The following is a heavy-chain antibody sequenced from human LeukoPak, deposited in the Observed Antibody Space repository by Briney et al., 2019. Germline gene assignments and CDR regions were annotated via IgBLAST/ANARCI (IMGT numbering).Heavy chain of an antibody. D-gene: IGHD3-3*01. CDR1: GFTFSSYS. V-gene: IGHV3-21*01. Sequence: NTGGSLRLSCAASGFTFSSYSMNWVRQAPGKGLEWVSSISSSRSYIYYADSVKGRFTISRDNAKNSLYLQMNSLRAEDTAVYYCARDSIITIFGVVIRLDYWGQGTLVTVSS. CDR3: ARDSIITIFGVVIRLDY. CDR2: ISSSRSYI. J-gene: IGHJ4*02.